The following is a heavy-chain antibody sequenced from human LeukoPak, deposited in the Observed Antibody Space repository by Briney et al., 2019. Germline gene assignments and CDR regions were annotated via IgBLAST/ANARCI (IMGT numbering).Heavy chain of an antibody. J-gene: IGHJ4*01. CDR2: IKQDGSVE. CDR3: AKGIYSSGWSYFDY. CDR1: GFTFENYW. Sequence: GGSLRLSCAASGFTFENYWMSWVRQAPGKGPEWVANIKQDGSVEHYLDSVKGRFTISRDNAKNSLILQMNSLRAEDTAVYYCAKGIYSSGWSYFDYWGHGTLVTVSS. V-gene: IGHV3-7*01. D-gene: IGHD6-19*01.